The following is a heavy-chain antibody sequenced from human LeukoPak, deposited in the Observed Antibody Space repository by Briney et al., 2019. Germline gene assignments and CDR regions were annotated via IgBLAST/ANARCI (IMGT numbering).Heavy chain of an antibody. CDR2: IKQDGSEK. CDR3: ARDLRSLGR. V-gene: IGHV3-7*03. J-gene: IGHJ4*02. Sequence: GGSLRLSCAASGFTFSSSWMTWVRQAPGKGLEWVANIKQDGSEKYYVDSVKGRFTISRDNAKNSLYLQMNSLRAEDTAVYYCARDLRSLGRWGQGPLVTVSS. CDR1: GFTFSSSW.